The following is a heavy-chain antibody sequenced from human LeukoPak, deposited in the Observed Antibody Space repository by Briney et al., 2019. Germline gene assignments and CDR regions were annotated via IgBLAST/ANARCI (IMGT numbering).Heavy chain of an antibody. CDR1: GGTFSSYA. CDR2: IIPIFGTA. Sequence: ASVKVSCKASGGTFSSYAISWVRQAPGQGLEWMGGIIPIFGTANYAQKFQGRVTITADESTSTAYMELSSLRSDDTAVYYCARDYGGNPSDYWGQGTLVTVSS. J-gene: IGHJ4*02. CDR3: ARDYGGNPSDY. D-gene: IGHD4-23*01. V-gene: IGHV1-69*13.